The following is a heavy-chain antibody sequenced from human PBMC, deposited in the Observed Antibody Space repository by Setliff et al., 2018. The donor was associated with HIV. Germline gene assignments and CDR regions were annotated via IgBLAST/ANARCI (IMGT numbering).Heavy chain of an antibody. V-gene: IGHV4-39*01. CDR1: GGSISSSSYY. CDR3: ARYPPYSSGWYDPHDAFDI. CDR2: IYYSGST. Sequence: SETLSLTCTVSGGSISSSSYYWGWIRQPPGKGLAWIGSIYYSGSTYYNPSLKSRVTISVDTSKNQFSLKLSSVTAADTAVYYCARYPPYSSGWYDPHDAFDIWGQGTMVTVSS. D-gene: IGHD6-19*01. J-gene: IGHJ3*02.